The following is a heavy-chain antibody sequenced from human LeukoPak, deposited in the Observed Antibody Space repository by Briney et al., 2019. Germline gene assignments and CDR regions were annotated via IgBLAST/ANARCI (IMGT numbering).Heavy chain of an antibody. D-gene: IGHD2-15*01. CDR1: GGSISSYY. J-gene: IGHJ6*03. V-gene: IGHV4-59*12. CDR3: ARGGVDCSGGSCYRNYYYYMDV. CDR2: IYYSGST. Sequence: SETLSLICTVSGGSISSYYWSWIRQPPGKGLEWIGYIYYSGSTNYNPSLKSRVTISVDTSKNQFSLKLSSVTAADTAVYYCARGGVDCSGGSCYRNYYYYMDVWGKGTTVTVSS.